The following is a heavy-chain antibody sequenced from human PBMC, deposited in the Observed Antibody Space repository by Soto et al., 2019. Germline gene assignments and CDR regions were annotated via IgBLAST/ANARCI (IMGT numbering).Heavy chain of an antibody. J-gene: IGHJ6*02. V-gene: IGHV1-46*01. CDR3: ARQEPYYDFWRGYYSGRDYYYYGMDV. Sequence: ASVKVSCKASGYTFTSYYMHWVRQAPGQGLEWMGIINPSGGSTSYAQKFQGRVTMTRDTSTSTVYMELSSLRSEDTAVYYCARQEPYYDFWRGYYSGRDYYYYGMDVWGQGTTVTVSS. CDR2: INPSGGST. CDR1: GYTFTSYY. D-gene: IGHD3-3*01.